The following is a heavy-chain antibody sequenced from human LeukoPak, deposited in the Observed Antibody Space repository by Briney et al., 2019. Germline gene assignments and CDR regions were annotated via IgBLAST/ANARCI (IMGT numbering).Heavy chain of an antibody. V-gene: IGHV1-3*01. J-gene: IGHJ5*02. CDR1: GYTFTRHA. CDR2: INAGNGDT. Sequence: ASVKVSCKASGYTFTRHAIHWVRQAPGQRLEWIGWINAGNGDTKYSQKFQGRVTFTGDTSASTAYMELSSLKSEDTAVYYCATVTRGTTLDHWGRGTLVTVSS. CDR3: ATVTRGTTLDH. D-gene: IGHD4-23*01.